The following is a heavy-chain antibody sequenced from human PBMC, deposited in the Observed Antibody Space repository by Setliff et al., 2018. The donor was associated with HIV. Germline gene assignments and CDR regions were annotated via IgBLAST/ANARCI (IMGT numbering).Heavy chain of an antibody. CDR1: GYTFGNYD. V-gene: IGHV1-8*03. J-gene: IGHJ4*02. Sequence: ASVKVSCKASGYTFGNYDINWVRQATGQGLEWMGWMNPNSGNIGYAQNFQGRLTITRNTSISTAYMELSSLRSEDTAVYYCARDIKYGWGRHHIGPSPGFDYWGQGTLVTVSS. CDR2: MNPNSGNI. D-gene: IGHD3-10*01. CDR3: ARDIKYGWGRHHIGPSPGFDY.